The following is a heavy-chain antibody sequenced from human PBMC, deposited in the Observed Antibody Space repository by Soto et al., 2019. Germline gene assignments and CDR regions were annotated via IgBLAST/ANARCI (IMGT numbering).Heavy chain of an antibody. CDR3: ARAVSREVPAAEFDY. J-gene: IGHJ4*02. CDR2: INPNSGGT. V-gene: IGHV1-2*04. Sequence: QLQLVQSGAEVKKPVASVKVSCKASGYTFTGYYMHWVRQAPGQGLEWMGWINPNSGGTNYAQKYQGCVTMTRDTSISTAYMELSSLRSDDTAVYYWARAVSREVPAAEFDYWGQGTLVTVSS. CDR1: GYTFTGYY. D-gene: IGHD2-2*01.